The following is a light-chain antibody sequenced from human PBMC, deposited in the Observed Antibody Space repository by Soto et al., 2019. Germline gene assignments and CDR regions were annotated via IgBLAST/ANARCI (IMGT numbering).Light chain of an antibody. CDR3: QQYKHLIT. CDR1: QDISNY. J-gene: IGKJ5*01. V-gene: IGKV1-33*01. CDR2: DAS. Sequence: DIQMTQSPSSLSASVGDRVTITCQASQDISNYLNWYQQKPGKAPKLLIYDASNLETGVPSRFSGSGSGTDFTFTITSPQPEDIATYYCQQYKHLITFGQGTRLEIK.